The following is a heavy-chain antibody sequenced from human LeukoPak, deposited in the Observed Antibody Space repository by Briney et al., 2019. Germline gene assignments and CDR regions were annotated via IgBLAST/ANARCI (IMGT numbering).Heavy chain of an antibody. CDR1: GFTFSNYG. CDR2: IRYAANNK. J-gene: IGHJ4*02. CDR3: ARGPSGYHNT. Sequence: GGSLRLSCAASGFTFSNYGMHWVRQAPGKGLEWVAFIRYAANNKYYADSVRGRFTISRDNSKNTLYLQMNSLRAEDTAVYYCARGPSGYHNTGGQGTLVTVSS. V-gene: IGHV3-30*02. D-gene: IGHD5-12*01.